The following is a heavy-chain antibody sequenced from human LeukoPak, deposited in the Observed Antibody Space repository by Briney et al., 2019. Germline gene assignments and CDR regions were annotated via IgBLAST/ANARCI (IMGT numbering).Heavy chain of an antibody. CDR1: GFTFSSYS. V-gene: IGHV3-21*01. CDR3: ARDHGAPNYYGSGSYSDY. CDR2: ISSGISYI. J-gene: IGHJ4*02. Sequence: GGSLRLSCAASGFTFSSYSMNWGRQAPGQGLEWVSSISSGISYIYYADSVEGRFTISRDNAKNSLYLQMNSLRAEDTAVYYCARDHGAPNYYGSGSYSDYWGQGTLVTVSS. D-gene: IGHD3-10*01.